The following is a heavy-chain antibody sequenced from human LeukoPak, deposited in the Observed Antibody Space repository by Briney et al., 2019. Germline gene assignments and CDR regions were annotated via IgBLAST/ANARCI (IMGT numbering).Heavy chain of an antibody. CDR1: GFTFSDYY. CDR3: ARARRWGLVATIGVGMDV. CDR2: ISSSSSYT. D-gene: IGHD5-12*01. V-gene: IGHV3-11*06. Sequence: GGSLRLSCAASGFTFSDYYMSWIRQAPGKGVEWVSYISSSSSYTNYADSVKGRFTISRDNAKNSLYLQMNSLRAEDTAVYYCARARRWGLVATIGVGMDVWGKGTTVTVSS. J-gene: IGHJ6*04.